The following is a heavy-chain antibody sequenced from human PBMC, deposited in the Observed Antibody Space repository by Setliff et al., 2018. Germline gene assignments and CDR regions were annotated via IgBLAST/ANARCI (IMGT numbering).Heavy chain of an antibody. CDR2: MNPNSGNT. V-gene: IGHV1-8*03. D-gene: IGHD2-2*02. CDR1: GYTFTSYA. J-gene: IGHJ6*02. Sequence: ASVKVSCKASGYTFTSYAMNWVRQAPGQGLEWMGWMNPNSGNTGYAQKFQGRVTITRNTSISTAYMELSSLRSEDTAVYYCARDSRGLVPAAIEGSYYYYGMDVWGQGTTVTVSS. CDR3: ARDSRGLVPAAIEGSYYYYGMDV.